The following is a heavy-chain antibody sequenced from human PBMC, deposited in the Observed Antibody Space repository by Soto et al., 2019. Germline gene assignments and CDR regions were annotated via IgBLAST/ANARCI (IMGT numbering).Heavy chain of an antibody. CDR3: ARGSCNSCYCSLDF. D-gene: IGHD2-15*01. CDR2: ISGSDGNT. CDR1: GFTFSSYA. V-gene: IGHV3-23*01. J-gene: IGHJ4*02. Sequence: GGSLRLSCAASGFTFSSYAMTWVRQAPGKGLDWLSAISGSDGNTFYVDSVKGRFTISRDSSKNTVSLQMNSLRAEDTAVYYCARGSCNSCYCSLDFWGQGTLVTVSS.